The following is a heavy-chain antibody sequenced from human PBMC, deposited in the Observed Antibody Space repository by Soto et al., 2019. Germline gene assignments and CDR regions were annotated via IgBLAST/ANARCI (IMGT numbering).Heavy chain of an antibody. CDR3: ARGPYDFWSGSPMDD. Sequence: QVQLVQSGAEVKKPGASVKVSCKASGYTFTSYDINWVRQATGQGLEWMGWMNPNSGNTNYAQKLQGRVTMTTDTSTSTAYMELRSLRSDDTAVYYCARGPYDFWSGSPMDDWGQGTLVTVSS. CDR1: GYTFTSYD. CDR2: MNPNSGNT. D-gene: IGHD3-3*01. V-gene: IGHV1-8*01. J-gene: IGHJ4*02.